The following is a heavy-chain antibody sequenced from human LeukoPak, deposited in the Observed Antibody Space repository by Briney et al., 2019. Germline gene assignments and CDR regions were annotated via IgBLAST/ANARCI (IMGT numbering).Heavy chain of an antibody. V-gene: IGHV3-53*01. Sequence: GGSLRLSCAASGFTVSSNYMSWVRQAPGKGLEWVSVIYSGGSTYYTDSVKGRFTISRDNSKNTLYLQMNSLRAEDTVVYYCARALSGGYYYDSSGYYWGYYFDYWGQGTLVTVSS. CDR3: ARALSGGYYYDSSGYYWGYYFDY. J-gene: IGHJ4*02. CDR2: IYSGGST. D-gene: IGHD3-22*01. CDR1: GFTVSSNY.